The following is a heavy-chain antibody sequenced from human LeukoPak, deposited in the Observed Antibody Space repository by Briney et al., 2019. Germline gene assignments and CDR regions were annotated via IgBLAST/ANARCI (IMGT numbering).Heavy chain of an antibody. CDR1: GYTFTGYY. D-gene: IGHD1-26*01. CDR2: INPNSGGT. CDR3: ARAGTVSGSYVGNYYFYMDV. V-gene: IGHV1-2*02. J-gene: IGHJ6*03. Sequence: ASVKVSCKASGYTFTGYYIHWVRQAPGQGLEWMGWINPNSGGTNYIQKFQGRVTMTRDTSISTAYMELSSLRSDDTAVYFCARAGTVSGSYVGNYYFYMDVWGKGTTVTVSS.